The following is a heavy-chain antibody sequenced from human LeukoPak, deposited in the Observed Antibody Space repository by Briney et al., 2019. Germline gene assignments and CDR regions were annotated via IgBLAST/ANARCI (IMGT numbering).Heavy chain of an antibody. V-gene: IGHV3-30-3*01. CDR3: ARGPDRSGFDY. CDR2: ISYDLSNK. CDR1: GFTFSSYT. Sequence: GGSLRLSCAASGFTFSSYTMHWVRQAPGKGLKWVAVISYDLSNKYYADSVKGRFTISRDNSKNTLYLQMNNLRAEDTAVYYCARGPDRSGFDYWGQGALVTVSS. D-gene: IGHD3-10*01. J-gene: IGHJ4*02.